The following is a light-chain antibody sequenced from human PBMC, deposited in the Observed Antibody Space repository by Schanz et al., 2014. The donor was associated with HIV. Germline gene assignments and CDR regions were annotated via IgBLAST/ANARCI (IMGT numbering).Light chain of an antibody. V-gene: IGKV3-11*01. Sequence: EIVLTQSPATLSLSPGERATLSCRASQSVSSYLAWYQQKPGLAPRLLIYDASNRATGIPARFSGSGSGTDFTLTISSLEPEDFAVYYCQQRSNWPLFTFGPGTKVDIK. J-gene: IGKJ3*01. CDR1: QSVSSY. CDR3: QQRSNWPLFT. CDR2: DAS.